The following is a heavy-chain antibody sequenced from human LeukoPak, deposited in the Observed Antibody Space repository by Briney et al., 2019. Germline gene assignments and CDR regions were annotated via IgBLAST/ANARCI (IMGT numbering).Heavy chain of an antibody. D-gene: IGHD2-2*01. CDR3: ARDIVVVPAAMGPNFDY. CDR2: ISAYNGNT. J-gene: IGHJ4*02. Sequence: GASVKVSFKASGYTFTSYGISWVRQAPGQGLEWMGWISAYNGNTNYAQKLQGRVTMTTDTSTSTAYMELRSLRSDDTAVYYCARDIVVVPAAMGPNFDYWGQGTLVTVSS. CDR1: GYTFTSYG. V-gene: IGHV1-18*01.